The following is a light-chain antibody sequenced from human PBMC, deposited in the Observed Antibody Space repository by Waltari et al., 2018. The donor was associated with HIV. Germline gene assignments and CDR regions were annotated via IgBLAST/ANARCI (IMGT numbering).Light chain of an antibody. V-gene: IGLV2-8*01. Sequence: QSALTQPPSASGSAGQSVTISSTGTGSDAGASNNVYSSQPQPGKATKVLIYEVSKRPSGVTDRFSGSKSDNTASLTVSVLQADDEADYYCSSYAGTNNWVFGGGTKLTVL. J-gene: IGLJ3*02. CDR3: SSYAGTNNWV. CDR1: GSDAGASNN. CDR2: EVS.